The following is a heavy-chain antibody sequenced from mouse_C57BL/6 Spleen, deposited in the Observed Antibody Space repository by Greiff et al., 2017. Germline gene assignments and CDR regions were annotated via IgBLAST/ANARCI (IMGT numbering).Heavy chain of an antibody. CDR2: INPSNGGT. D-gene: IGHD1-1*01. CDR1: GYTFTSSW. CDR3: ERSRKSVVPVDY. V-gene: IGHV1-53*01. J-gene: IGHJ2*01. Sequence: QVQLQQPGTELVKPGASVKLSCKASGYTFTSSWMHWVKQRPGQGLEWIGNINPSNGGTNYNEKFKSKATLTVDKSSSTAYMQLSSLTSEDSAVYYCERSRKSVVPVDYWGQGTTLTVSS.